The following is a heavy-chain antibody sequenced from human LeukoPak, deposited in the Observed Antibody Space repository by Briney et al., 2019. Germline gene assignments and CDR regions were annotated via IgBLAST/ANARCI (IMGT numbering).Heavy chain of an antibody. CDR1: GGTFSSYA. J-gene: IGHJ4*02. CDR3: ARVYGSGSYYIRYYFDY. V-gene: IGHV1-69*13. CDR2: IIPIFGTA. D-gene: IGHD3-10*01. Sequence: ASVKVSCKASGGTFSSYATSWVRQAPGQGLEWMGGIIPIFGTANYAQKFQGRVTITADESTSTAYMELSSLRSEDTAVYYCARVYGSGSYYIRYYFDYWGQGTLVTVSS.